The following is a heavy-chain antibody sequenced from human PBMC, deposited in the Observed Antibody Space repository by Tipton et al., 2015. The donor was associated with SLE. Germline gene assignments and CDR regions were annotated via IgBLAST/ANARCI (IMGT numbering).Heavy chain of an antibody. J-gene: IGHJ4*02. CDR2: IKHVGST. Sequence: TLSLTCAVYGGSFSGYYWSWIRQPPGKGLEWIGEIKHVGSTYYNPSLKSRVTISVDTSKNQFSLKLSSVTAADTAVYYCASLWGITGTYWGQGTLVTVSS. CDR1: GGSFSGYY. D-gene: IGHD1-7*01. V-gene: IGHV4-34*01. CDR3: ASLWGITGTY.